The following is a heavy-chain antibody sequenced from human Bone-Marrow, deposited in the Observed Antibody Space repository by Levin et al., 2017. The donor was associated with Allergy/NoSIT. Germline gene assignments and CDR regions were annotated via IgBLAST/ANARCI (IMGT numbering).Heavy chain of an antibody. CDR1: GFTFSTFG. CDR3: TRDRGEWGQFYFDY. CDR2: ISYDGGHK. J-gene: IGHJ4*02. V-gene: IGHV3-33*01. Sequence: GGSLRLSCAASGFTFSTFGMHWVRQPPGRGLEWVAVISYDGGHKYYADSVKGRFTISRDNSKNTHYLQMNSLRAEDTAVYYCTRDRGEWGQFYFDYWGQGILVTVSS. D-gene: IGHD1-26*01.